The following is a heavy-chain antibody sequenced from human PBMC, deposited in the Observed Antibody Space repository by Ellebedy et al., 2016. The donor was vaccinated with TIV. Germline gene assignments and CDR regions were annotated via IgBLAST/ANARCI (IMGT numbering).Heavy chain of an antibody. V-gene: IGHV4-34*01. D-gene: IGHD3-16*02. CDR1: GGSFSGYY. Sequence: SETLSLTXAVYGGSFSGYYWSWIRQPPGKGLEWIGEINHSGSTNYNPSLKSRVTISVDTSKNQFSLKLSSVTAADTAVYYCARGRPYDYVWGSYRPAVLNWFDPWGQGTLVTVSS. J-gene: IGHJ5*02. CDR3: ARGRPYDYVWGSYRPAVLNWFDP. CDR2: INHSGST.